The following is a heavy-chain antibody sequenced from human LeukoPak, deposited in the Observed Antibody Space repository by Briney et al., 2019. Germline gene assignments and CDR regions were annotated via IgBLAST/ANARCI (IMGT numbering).Heavy chain of an antibody. D-gene: IGHD5-18*01. Sequence: SETLSLTCTVSGGSISSYYWSWIRQPPGKGLEWIGEINHSGSTNYNPSLKSRVTISVDTSKNQFSLKLSSVTAADTAVYYCARAGYSYGPLYYYYGMDVWGQGTTVTVSS. V-gene: IGHV4-34*01. CDR2: INHSGST. CDR3: ARAGYSYGPLYYYYGMDV. CDR1: GGSISSYY. J-gene: IGHJ6*02.